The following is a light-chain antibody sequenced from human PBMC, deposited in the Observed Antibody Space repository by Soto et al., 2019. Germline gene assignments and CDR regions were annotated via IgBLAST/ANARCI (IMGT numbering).Light chain of an antibody. V-gene: IGLV2-14*01. CDR3: SSYTRRTTLVV. CDR2: EVS. CDR1: SNDVGGYNY. Sequence: QSALTQPASVSGSPGQSITISCTGTSNDVGGYNYVSWYQQHPGKAPKLIISEVSNRPSGVSFRFSGSKSGNTASLTISGLQAEDEADYYCSSYTRRTTLVVFGTGTKVTVL. J-gene: IGLJ1*01.